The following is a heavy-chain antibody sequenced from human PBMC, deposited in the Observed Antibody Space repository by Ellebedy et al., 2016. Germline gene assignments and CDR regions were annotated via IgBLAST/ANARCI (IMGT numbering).Heavy chain of an antibody. D-gene: IGHD2-8*01. V-gene: IGHV4-30-4*01. CDR1: GGSINSGDYY. CDR3: ARVYARRGLVWFGL. CDR2: IFYSGNT. J-gene: IGHJ5*02. Sequence: SETLSLXXTVSGGSINSGDYYWSWLRQPPGKGLEWIAYIFYSGNTYYNPSLKSRVTISVDTSKNQFSLRLSSVTAADTAVYFCARVYARRGLVWFGLWGQGTLVTVSS.